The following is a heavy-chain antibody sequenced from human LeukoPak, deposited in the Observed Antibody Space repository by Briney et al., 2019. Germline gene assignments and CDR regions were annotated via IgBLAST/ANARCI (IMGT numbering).Heavy chain of an antibody. CDR3: AKDAGTGVVVAGSSDY. D-gene: IGHD6-19*01. CDR2: ISWNSGRI. Sequence: GGSLRLSCKASGFIFSLYWMHWVRQVPGRGLVWVSGISWNSGRIDYADSVKGRFTISRDNAKNSLYLQMNSLRAEDTALYYCAKDAGTGVVVAGSSDYWAREPWSPSPQ. J-gene: IGHJ4*02. V-gene: IGHV3-9*01. CDR1: GFIFSLYW.